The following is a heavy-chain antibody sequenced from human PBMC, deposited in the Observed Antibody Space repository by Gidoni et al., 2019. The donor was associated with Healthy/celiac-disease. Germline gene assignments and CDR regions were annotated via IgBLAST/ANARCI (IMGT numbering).Heavy chain of an antibody. J-gene: IGHJ3*02. V-gene: IGHV3-9*03. CDR1: GFTFDDYA. Sequence: EVQLVESGGGLVQPGRSLRLSCAASGFTFDDYAMHWVRQAPGKGLEWVSGISWNSGSIGYADSVKGRFTISRDNAKNSLYLQMNSLRAEDMALYYCAKGGGSSWYFSHDAFDIWGQGTMVTVSS. CDR3: AKGGGSSWYFSHDAFDI. D-gene: IGHD6-13*01. CDR2: ISWNSGSI.